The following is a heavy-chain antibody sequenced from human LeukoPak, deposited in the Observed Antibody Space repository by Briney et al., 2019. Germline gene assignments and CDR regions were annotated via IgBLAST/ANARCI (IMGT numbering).Heavy chain of an antibody. Sequence: GGSLRLSCAASGFTFSSYAIHWVRQAPGKGLEWVSSISSSSSYIYYADSVKGRFTISRDNAKNSLYLQMNSLRAEDTAVYYCARDRGSSGAFDIWGQGTMVTVSS. J-gene: IGHJ3*02. CDR3: ARDRGSSGAFDI. CDR1: GFTFSSYA. D-gene: IGHD6-6*01. CDR2: ISSSSSYI. V-gene: IGHV3-21*01.